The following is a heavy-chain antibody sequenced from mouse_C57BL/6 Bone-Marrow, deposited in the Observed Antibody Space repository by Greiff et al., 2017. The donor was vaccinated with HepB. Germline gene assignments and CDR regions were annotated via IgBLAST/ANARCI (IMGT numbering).Heavy chain of an antibody. Sequence: QVHVKQPGAELVKPGASVKLSCKASGYTFTSYWMHWVKQRPGQGLEWIGMIHPKSGSTNYNEKFKSKATLTVDKSSSTAYMQLSSLTSEDSAVYYCARDGFAYWGQGTLVTVSA. CDR2: IHPKSGST. V-gene: IGHV1-64*01. CDR3: ARDGFAY. J-gene: IGHJ3*01. CDR1: GYTFTSYW.